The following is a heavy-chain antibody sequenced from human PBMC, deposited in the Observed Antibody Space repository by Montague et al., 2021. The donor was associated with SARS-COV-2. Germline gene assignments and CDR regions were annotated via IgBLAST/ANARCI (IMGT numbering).Heavy chain of an antibody. V-gene: IGHV4-39*07. J-gene: IGHJ4*02. D-gene: IGHD5-24*01. CDR2: IYFTGRT. CDR1: GDSISNSLYY. Sequence: SETLSLTCSVSGDSISNSLYYWGWIRQPPGKGLEWIGNIYFTGRTXYTPSLKSRVTMSLDTSKNQFSLKLTSVTAADTAIYYCARDGEASWLSVGFDYWGQGTRVTVSS. CDR3: ARDGEASWLSVGFDY.